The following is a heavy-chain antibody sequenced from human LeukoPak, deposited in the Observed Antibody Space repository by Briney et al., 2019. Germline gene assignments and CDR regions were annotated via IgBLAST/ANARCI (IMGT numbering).Heavy chain of an antibody. Sequence: PGGSLRLSCAGSGFTFSSYAMSWVRQAPGKGLEYLADINEDGSEKHCVDSVKGRFTISRDNAKNSLYLQMNSLRDEDTAVYYCARGSGWIFDYWGQGTLVTVSS. CDR2: INEDGSEK. J-gene: IGHJ4*02. V-gene: IGHV3-7*01. CDR1: GFTFSSYA. CDR3: ARGSGWIFDY. D-gene: IGHD6-19*01.